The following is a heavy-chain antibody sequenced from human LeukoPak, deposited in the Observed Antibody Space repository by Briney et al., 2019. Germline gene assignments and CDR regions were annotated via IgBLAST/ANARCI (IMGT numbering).Heavy chain of an antibody. CDR2: ISSSGSTI. CDR3: ARGLETTVVTLVLDP. D-gene: IGHD4-23*01. Sequence: PGGSLRLSCAASGFTFSSYEMNWVRQAPGKGLEWVSYISSSGSTIYYADSVKGRFTISRDNAKNSLYLQMNSLRAEDTAVYYCARGLETTVVTLVLDPWGQGTLVTVSS. V-gene: IGHV3-48*03. J-gene: IGHJ5*02. CDR1: GFTFSSYE.